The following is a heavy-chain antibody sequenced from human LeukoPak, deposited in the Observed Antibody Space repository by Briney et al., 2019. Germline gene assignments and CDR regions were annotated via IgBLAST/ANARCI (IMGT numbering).Heavy chain of an antibody. D-gene: IGHD3-9*01. Sequence: HPGGSLRLSCAASGFTFSSYAMSWVRQAPGKGLEWVSAISGSGGSTYYADSLKGRFTISRDNAKNSLYLQLNSLRAEDTAVYYCVREDSFRSDWYGPDYWGQGTLVTVSS. CDR2: ISGSGGST. V-gene: IGHV3-23*01. CDR1: GFTFSSYA. CDR3: VREDSFRSDWYGPDY. J-gene: IGHJ4*02.